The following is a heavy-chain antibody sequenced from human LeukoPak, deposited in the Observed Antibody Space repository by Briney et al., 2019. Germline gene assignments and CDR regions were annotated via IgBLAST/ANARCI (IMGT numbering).Heavy chain of an antibody. D-gene: IGHD1-26*01. CDR2: IYTGGTT. J-gene: IGHJ4*02. Sequence: PSETLSLTCTVSGYSMKYDYWSWVRQPAGKGLEWIARIYTGGTTNYNPSLKNRATISVDKSNNQFSLKLTSVTAADTAIYYCARDNSGSYAPIFDSWGQGTLVTVSS. CDR1: GYSMKYDY. CDR3: ARDNSGSYAPIFDS. V-gene: IGHV4-4*07.